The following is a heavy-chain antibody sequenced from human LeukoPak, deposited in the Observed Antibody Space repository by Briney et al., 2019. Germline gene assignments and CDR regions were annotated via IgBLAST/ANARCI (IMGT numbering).Heavy chain of an antibody. D-gene: IGHD5-18*01. J-gene: IGHJ4*02. CDR2: IKKDGSEK. Sequence: GGSLRLSCAVSGFTFSDYNMRWIRQAPGKGLEWVANIKKDGSEKYYVDSVKGRFTISRDNAKTSLYLQMNSLRAEDTAVYYCARDLSGVTGYTYGRGIDYWGQGTLVTVSS. CDR3: ARDLSGVTGYTYGRGIDY. V-gene: IGHV3-7*01. CDR1: GFTFSDYN.